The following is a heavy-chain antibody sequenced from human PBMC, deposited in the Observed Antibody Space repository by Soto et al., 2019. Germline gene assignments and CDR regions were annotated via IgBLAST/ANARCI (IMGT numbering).Heavy chain of an antibody. CDR3: AKGSFPAATKDYYYGMDV. CDR1: GFTFSSYA. J-gene: IGHJ6*02. Sequence: PGGCLRLSCAASGFTFSSYAMSWVRQAPGKGLEWVSAISGSGGSTYYADSVKGRFPISRDNSKNTLYLQMNSLRAEDTAVYYCAKGSFPAATKDYYYGMDVWGQGTTVTVSS. D-gene: IGHD2-15*01. V-gene: IGHV3-23*01. CDR2: ISGSGGST.